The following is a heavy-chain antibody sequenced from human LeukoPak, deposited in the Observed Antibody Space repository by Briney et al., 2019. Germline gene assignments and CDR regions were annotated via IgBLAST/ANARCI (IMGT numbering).Heavy chain of an antibody. D-gene: IGHD2-2*01. CDR1: GYTFSSYG. CDR2: INPNSGGT. V-gene: IGHV1-2*02. CDR3: ARAIGYCSSTSCRYNWFDP. Sequence: GASVKVSCKASGYTFSSYGFTWVRPAPGQGLEWMGWINPNSGGTNYAQKFQGRVTMTRDTSISTAYMELSRLRSDDTAVYYCARAIGYCSSTSCRYNWFDPWGQGTLVTVSS. J-gene: IGHJ5*02.